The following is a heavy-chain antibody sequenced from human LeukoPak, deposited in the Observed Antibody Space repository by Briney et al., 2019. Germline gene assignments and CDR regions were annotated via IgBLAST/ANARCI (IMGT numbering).Heavy chain of an antibody. CDR2: GRVNCRST. CDR3: AKPGEASNYYFDY. J-gene: IGHJ4*02. V-gene: IGHV3-23*01. CDR1: GFTFSTYD. D-gene: IGHD2-21*01. Sequence: PGGSLRLSCTASGFTFSTYDMSWVRQAPGKGMDLDSTGRVNCRSTYYADSVKGRFTISRDNSKNTLYLQMNSLRAEDTALYYCAKPGEASNYYFDYWGQGALVTVSS.